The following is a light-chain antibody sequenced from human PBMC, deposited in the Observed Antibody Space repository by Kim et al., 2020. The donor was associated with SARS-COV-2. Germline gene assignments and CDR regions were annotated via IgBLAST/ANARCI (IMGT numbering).Light chain of an antibody. CDR1: DLGQRD. J-gene: IGLJ2*01. CDR3: QVWDSESANMV. Sequence: SPGHTATITGTGEDLGQRDASWYQLKGGQSPVLVIYRDRLRPSGFPERFSGSNSGTTATLTIAAAHDLDEADYYCQVWDSESANMVFGGGTRLTVL. V-gene: IGLV3-1*01. CDR2: RDR.